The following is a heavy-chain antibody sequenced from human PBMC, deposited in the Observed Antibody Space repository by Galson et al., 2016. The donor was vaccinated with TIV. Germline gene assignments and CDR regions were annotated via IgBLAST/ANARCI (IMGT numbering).Heavy chain of an antibody. D-gene: IGHD6-19*01. CDR3: ARVPVLFNKQLLVLNRGFYFVY. J-gene: IGHJ4*02. V-gene: IGHV1-8*02. CDR1: GYTFTSYN. CDR2: INPNSGNT. Sequence: SVKVSCKASGYTFTSYNIYWVRQASGQGLEWMGWINPNSGNTGYAQKFQDRVTMTRNTSINTAYMELRGLRSEGTAVYYCARVPVLFNKQLLVLNRGFYFVYWGQGTLATVSS.